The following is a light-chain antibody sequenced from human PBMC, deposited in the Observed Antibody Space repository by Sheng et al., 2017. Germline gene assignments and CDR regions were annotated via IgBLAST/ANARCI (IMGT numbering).Light chain of an antibody. CDR3: EQYNDWPPIT. J-gene: IGKJ5*01. V-gene: IGKV3-15*01. CDR2: AAS. CDR1: QYVSNNY. Sequence: IVMTQSPGTLSLSPGERATLSCRASQYVSNNYLAWYQQKPGQVPRLLIYAASSRATGVPARFSGSGSETEFTLTISSLQSEDYAVYYCEQYNDWPPITFGQGTRLEIK.